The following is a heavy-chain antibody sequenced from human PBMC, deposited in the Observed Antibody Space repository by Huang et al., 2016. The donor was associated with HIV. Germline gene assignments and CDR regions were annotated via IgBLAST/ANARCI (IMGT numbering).Heavy chain of an antibody. Sequence: DVQLVQSGAEVKKPGESLKISCTGVGYTLSNYWLGWVRQVPGKGLEWMGLSYPGDSETRYSPACQGQVTMSADSSGNTAIYFCARQVDGTIVTTVGFDIWGRGTLVTVSS. D-gene: IGHD4-17*01. CDR3: FDI. V-gene: IGHV5-51*01. CDR1: GYTLSNYW. CDR2: SYPGDSET. J-gene: IGHJ4*02.